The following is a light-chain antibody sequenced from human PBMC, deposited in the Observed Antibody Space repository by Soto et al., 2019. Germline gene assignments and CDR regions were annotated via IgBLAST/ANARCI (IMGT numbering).Light chain of an antibody. CDR3: LQSYRTPLT. CDR2: GAS. V-gene: IGKV1-39*01. CDR1: QSINNY. J-gene: IGKJ4*01. Sequence: DVQMSQSKSSLSASVGVRVTITCRASQSINNYLSWYQQKPGKAPNLLIFGASTLQSGVPSRFSGSGSGTDFTLTISSLQPEDFATYYCLQSYRTPLTFGGGTIVDI.